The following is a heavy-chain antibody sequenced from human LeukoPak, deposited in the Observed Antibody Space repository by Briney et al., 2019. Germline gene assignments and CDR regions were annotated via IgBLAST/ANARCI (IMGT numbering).Heavy chain of an antibody. V-gene: IGHV1-69*05. D-gene: IGHD3-22*01. CDR3: ARDSSGEGETDY. CDR2: IIPIFGTA. CDR1: GGAFSSYA. J-gene: IGHJ4*02. Sequence: SVKVSCKASGGAFSSYAISWVRQAPGQGLEWMGGIIPIFGTANYAQKFQGRVTITTDESTSTAYMELSSLRSEDTAVYYCARDSSGEGETDYWGQGTLVTVSS.